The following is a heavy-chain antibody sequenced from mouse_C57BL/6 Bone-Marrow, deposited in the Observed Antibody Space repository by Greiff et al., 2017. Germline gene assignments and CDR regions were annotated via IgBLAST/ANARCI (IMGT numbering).Heavy chain of an antibody. J-gene: IGHJ2*01. D-gene: IGHD4-1*01. CDR3: ARSRTGGY. V-gene: IGHV1-4*01. CDR1: GYTFTSYT. Sequence: QVHVKQSGAELARPGASVKMSCKASGYTFTSYTMHWVKQRPGQGLEWIGYINPSSGYTKYNQKFKDKATLPADKSSSTAYMQLSSLTSEDSAVYYCARSRTGGYWGQGTTLTVPS. CDR2: INPSSGYT.